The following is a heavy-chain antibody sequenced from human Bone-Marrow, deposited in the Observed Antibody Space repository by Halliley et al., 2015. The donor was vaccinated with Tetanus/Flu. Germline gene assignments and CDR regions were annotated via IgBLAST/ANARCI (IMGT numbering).Heavy chain of an antibody. Sequence: WIGQPFHSGGPNYNPSLKSRVPISIDQSKSQFFLRLPSVTAADTALYYCAKVGMMEPTGGGAFDIWGQGIMVTVSS. CDR2: PFHSGGP. CDR3: AKVGMMEPTGGGAFDI. V-gene: IGHV4-4*02. J-gene: IGHJ3*02. D-gene: IGHD2-8*02.